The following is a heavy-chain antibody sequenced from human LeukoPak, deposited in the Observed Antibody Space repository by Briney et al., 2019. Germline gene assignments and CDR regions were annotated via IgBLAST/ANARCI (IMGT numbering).Heavy chain of an antibody. CDR3: ARLGQYSSGWFSNYYYYYYMDV. CDR2: INHSGST. D-gene: IGHD6-19*01. CDR1: GGSFSGYY. Sequence: PSETLSLTCAVYGGSFSGYYWSWIRQPPGKGLEWIGEINHSGSTNYNPSLKSRVTISVDTSKNQFSLKLSSVTAADTAVYYCARLGQYSSGWFSNYYYYYYMDVWGKGTTVTISS. V-gene: IGHV4-34*01. J-gene: IGHJ6*03.